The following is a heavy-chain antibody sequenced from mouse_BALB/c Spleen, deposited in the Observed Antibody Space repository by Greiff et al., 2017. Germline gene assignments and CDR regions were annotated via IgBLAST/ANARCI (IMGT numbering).Heavy chain of an antibody. CDR2: ISSGGSYT. CDR1: GFTFSSYG. J-gene: IGHJ2*01. Sequence: EVKVVESGGDLVKPGGSLKLSCAASGFTFSSYGMSWVRQTPDKRLEWVATISSGGSYTYYPDSVKGRFTISRDNAKNTLYLQMSSLKSEDTAMYYCARDWVYYGSSLYYFDYWGQGTTLTVSS. V-gene: IGHV5-6*01. D-gene: IGHD1-1*01. CDR3: ARDWVYYGSSLYYFDY.